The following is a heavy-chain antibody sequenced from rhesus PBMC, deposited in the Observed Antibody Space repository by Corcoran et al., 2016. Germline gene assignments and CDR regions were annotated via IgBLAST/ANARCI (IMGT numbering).Heavy chain of an antibody. J-gene: IGHJ3*01. Sequence: QVTLKESGPALVKPTQTLTLTCTFSGFSLSTSGMGVGWIRQPSRKTLDCLAQIYWDDNKRYTTSPKSILTISKDTSKNQVVLTMTNMDPVDTATYYCARRVVGAILDDAFDFWGQGLMVTVSS. V-gene: IGHV2-1*01. CDR1: GFSLSTSGMG. D-gene: IGHD1-44*02. CDR2: IYWDDNK. CDR3: ARRVVGAILDDAFDF.